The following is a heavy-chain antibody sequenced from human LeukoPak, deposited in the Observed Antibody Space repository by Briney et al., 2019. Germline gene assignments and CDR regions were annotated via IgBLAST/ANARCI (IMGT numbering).Heavy chain of an antibody. D-gene: IGHD3-3*01. CDR2: IYYSGST. Sequence: SETLSLTCTVSGGSISSYYWSWIRQPPGKGLEWIGYIYYSGSTNYSPSLKSRVTISVDTSKNQFSLKLSSVTAADTAVYYCARTHAFGYFDYWGQGTLVTVSS. V-gene: IGHV4-59*08. CDR3: ARTHAFGYFDY. J-gene: IGHJ4*02. CDR1: GGSISSYY.